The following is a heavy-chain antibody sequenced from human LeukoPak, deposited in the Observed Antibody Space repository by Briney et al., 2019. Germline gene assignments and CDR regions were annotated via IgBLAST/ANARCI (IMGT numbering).Heavy chain of an antibody. J-gene: IGHJ6*03. CDR2: MYYSGRT. Sequence: SETLSLTCTVSGGSISSYYWSWIRQPPGKGLEWIGYMYYSGRTNYNPSLKSRVTISVDTSKNQFSLKLSSVTAADTAVYYCARETSQKGAHYMDVWGKGTTVTISS. D-gene: IGHD3-16*01. CDR1: GGSISSYY. CDR3: ARETSQKGAHYMDV. V-gene: IGHV4-59*01.